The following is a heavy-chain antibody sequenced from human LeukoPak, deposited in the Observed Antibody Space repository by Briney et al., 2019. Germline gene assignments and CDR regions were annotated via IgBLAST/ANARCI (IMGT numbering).Heavy chain of an antibody. D-gene: IGHD3-10*01. V-gene: IGHV3-7*01. CDR3: ARVWRVRGVITAVFDS. CDR2: IKQDGSEK. CDR1: GFTFSSYW. Sequence: GGSLRLSCAATGFTFSSYWMSWVRQAPGKGLEWVANIKQDGSEKNYVDSVKGRFTISRDNAKNSLYLQMNSLRAEDTAVYYCARVWRVRGVITAVFDSWGQGTLVTVSS. J-gene: IGHJ4*02.